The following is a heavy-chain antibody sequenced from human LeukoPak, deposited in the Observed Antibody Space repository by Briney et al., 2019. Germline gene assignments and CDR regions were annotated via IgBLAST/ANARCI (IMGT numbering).Heavy chain of an antibody. CDR3: TGGSGWYSPDY. D-gene: IGHD6-19*01. Sequence: PGGSLRLSCAASGFTFSSYWMHWVRQAPGKGLVWVSRINSDGSSTSYADSVKGRFTISRDNAKNTAYLQMNSLKTEDTAVYYCTGGSGWYSPDYWGQGTLVTVSS. CDR1: GFTFSSYW. V-gene: IGHV3-74*01. J-gene: IGHJ4*02. CDR2: INSDGSST.